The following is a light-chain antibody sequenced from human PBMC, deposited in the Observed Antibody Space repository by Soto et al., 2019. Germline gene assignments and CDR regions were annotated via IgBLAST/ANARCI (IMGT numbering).Light chain of an antibody. V-gene: IGKV1-5*03. Sequence: DIQMTQSPSTLSGSVGDRVTITCRASQTISSWLAWYQQKPGKAPKLLIYKASTLKSGVTSRFSGSGSGTEFTLPISSLQPHDFATSYCKHYNSYSEAFGQETKVDIK. CDR2: KAS. CDR1: QTISSW. J-gene: IGKJ1*01. CDR3: KHYNSYSEA.